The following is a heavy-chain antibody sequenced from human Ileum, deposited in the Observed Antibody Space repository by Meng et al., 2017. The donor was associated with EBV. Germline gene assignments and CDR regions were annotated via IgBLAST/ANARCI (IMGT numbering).Heavy chain of an antibody. CDR1: GGTFSRYA. CDR3: ARGNGYSSSFYFDY. D-gene: IGHD6-13*01. J-gene: IGHJ4*02. V-gene: IGHV1-69*12. CDR2: IIPIFGTA. Sequence: QVELVQAGAGVEKPGSSVTVSCKVSGGTFSRYAISWVRQAPGQGLEWMGGIIPIFGTANYAQKFQGRVTITADESTSTDYMELSSLRSEDTAVYYCARGNGYSSSFYFDYWGQGTLVTVSS.